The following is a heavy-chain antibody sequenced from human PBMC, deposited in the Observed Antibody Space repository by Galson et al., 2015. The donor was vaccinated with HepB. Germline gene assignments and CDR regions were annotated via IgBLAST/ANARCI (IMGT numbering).Heavy chain of an antibody. Sequence: SVKVSCKASGYTFTSYGISWVRQAPGQGLEWMGWISAYNGNTNYAQKLQGRVTMTTDTSTSTAYVELRSLGSDDTAVYYCARDESNQWLRWGPFGYWGQGTLVTVSS. CDR1: GYTFTSYG. CDR2: ISAYNGNT. J-gene: IGHJ4*02. D-gene: IGHD5-12*01. CDR3: ARDESNQWLRWGPFGY. V-gene: IGHV1-18*04.